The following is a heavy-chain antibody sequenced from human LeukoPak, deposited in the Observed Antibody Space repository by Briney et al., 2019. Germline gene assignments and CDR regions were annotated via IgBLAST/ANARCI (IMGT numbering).Heavy chain of an antibody. V-gene: IGHV3-53*01. CDR1: GYSISSDYY. J-gene: IGHJ4*02. Sequence: PSETLSLTCAVSGYSISSDYYWSWVRQAPGKGLEWVSVIYSGGSTYYADSVKGRFTISRDNSKNTLYLQMNSLRAEDTAVYYCARARSREYSSGWYHDYWGQGTLVTVSS. CDR3: ARARSREYSSGWYHDY. D-gene: IGHD6-19*01. CDR2: IYSGGST.